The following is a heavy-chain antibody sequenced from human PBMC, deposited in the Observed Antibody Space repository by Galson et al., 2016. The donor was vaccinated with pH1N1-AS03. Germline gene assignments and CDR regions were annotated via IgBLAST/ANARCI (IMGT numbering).Heavy chain of an antibody. D-gene: IGHD6-19*01. CDR3: ARDGPPQGISVAGSFDF. V-gene: IGHV3-21*01. CDR1: GFPFSGYS. CDR2: ISTTSSSI. Sequence: SQRLSCAASGFPFSGYSMNWVRQAPGKGLEWVSFISTTSSSIYYADSVKGRFTISRDNAKNSLFLQMNSLRDEDTAVYYCARDGPPQGISVAGSFDFWGQGTLVTVSS. J-gene: IGHJ4*02.